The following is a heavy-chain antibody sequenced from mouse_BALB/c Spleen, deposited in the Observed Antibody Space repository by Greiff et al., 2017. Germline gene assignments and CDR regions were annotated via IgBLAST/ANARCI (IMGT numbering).Heavy chain of an antibody. CDR3: ARDGGEVGGWFAY. CDR1: GFTFSDYY. J-gene: IGHJ3*01. CDR2: ISDGGSYT. V-gene: IGHV5-4*02. D-gene: IGHD1-1*02. Sequence: EVKLVASGGGLVKPGGSLKLSCAASGFTFSDYYMYWVRQTPEKRLEWVATISDGGSYTYYPDSVKGRFTISRDNAKNNLYLQMSSLKSEDTAMYYCARDGGEVGGWFAYWGQGTLVTVSA.